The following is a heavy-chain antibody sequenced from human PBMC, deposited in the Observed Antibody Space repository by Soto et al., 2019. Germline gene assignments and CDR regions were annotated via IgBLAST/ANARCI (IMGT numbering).Heavy chain of an antibody. Sequence: GGSLRLSCAASGFTFSTYAMSWVRQAPGKGLEWVSAVTDSGSSTYYADSVKGRFTISRDNSKNTLYLQMNSLRAEDTAIYYCAKIAPATERWGQGTLVTVSS. CDR3: AKIAPATER. V-gene: IGHV3-23*01. CDR1: GFTFSTYA. CDR2: VTDSGSST. J-gene: IGHJ4*02. D-gene: IGHD1-1*01.